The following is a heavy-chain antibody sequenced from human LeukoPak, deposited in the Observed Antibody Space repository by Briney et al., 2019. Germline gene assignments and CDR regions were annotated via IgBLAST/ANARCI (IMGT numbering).Heavy chain of an antibody. CDR3: ASGRVAVDY. J-gene: IGHJ4*02. CDR1: GGSVNSYF. Sequence: PSETLSLTCTVSGGSVNSYFWGWIRQPPGRGLEWVGYIYDRGGTNYSPSLKSRVTMAVDTSKNQFSLKLSSVTAADTAVYYCASGRVAVDYWGQGTLVTVSS. CDR2: IYDRGGT. D-gene: IGHD6-19*01. V-gene: IGHV4-59*02.